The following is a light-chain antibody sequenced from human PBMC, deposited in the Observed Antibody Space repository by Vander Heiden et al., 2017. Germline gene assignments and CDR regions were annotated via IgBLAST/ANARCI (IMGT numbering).Light chain of an antibody. J-gene: IGKJ4*01. CDR3: QQYGSSPT. Sequence: PGTLSLSPGERATLSCRASQSVSSSYLAWYQQKPGQAPRLLIYGASSRATGIPDRFSGSGSGTDFTLTSSRLEPEDFAVYYCQQYGSSPTFGGGTKVEIK. V-gene: IGKV3-20*01. CDR2: GAS. CDR1: QSVSSSY.